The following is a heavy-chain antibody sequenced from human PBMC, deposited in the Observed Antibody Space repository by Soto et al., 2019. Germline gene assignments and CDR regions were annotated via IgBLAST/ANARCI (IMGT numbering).Heavy chain of an antibody. CDR3: ARGAPVASYYDFWSGYHHYYMDV. CDR2: IYYSGST. J-gene: IGHJ6*03. V-gene: IGHV4-59*01. Sequence: SETLSLTCTVSGGSISSYYWSWIRQPPGKGLEWIGYIYYSGSTNYNPSLKSRVTISVDTSKNQFSLKLSSVTAADTAVYYWARGAPVASYYDFWSGYHHYYMDVWGKGTTVTVSS. D-gene: IGHD3-3*01. CDR1: GGSISSYY.